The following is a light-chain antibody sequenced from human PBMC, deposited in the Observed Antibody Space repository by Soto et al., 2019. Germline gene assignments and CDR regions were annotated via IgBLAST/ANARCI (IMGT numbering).Light chain of an antibody. Sequence: EIVSTQSPATLSLSPGERATLSCRASQSVSSSLAWYQQKPGQAPRLLIYGASTRATGIPARFSGSGSGTEFTLTISSLQSEDFAVYYCQQYNNWWTFGQGTKVDIK. V-gene: IGKV3-15*01. CDR1: QSVSSS. J-gene: IGKJ1*01. CDR3: QQYNNWWT. CDR2: GAS.